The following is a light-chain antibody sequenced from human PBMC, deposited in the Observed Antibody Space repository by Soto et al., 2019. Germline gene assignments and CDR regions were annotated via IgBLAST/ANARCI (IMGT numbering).Light chain of an antibody. CDR1: SSHIGSNT. J-gene: IGLJ1*01. Sequence: QSVLTQPPSASGTPGQRVIMSGSGSSSHIGSNTVNWYQQLPGTAPKLLIYSNNQRPSGVPDRFSGSKSGTSASLAISGLQSEDEADYYCAAWDDSLNGRYVFGTGTKVTVL. CDR3: AAWDDSLNGRYV. V-gene: IGLV1-44*01. CDR2: SNN.